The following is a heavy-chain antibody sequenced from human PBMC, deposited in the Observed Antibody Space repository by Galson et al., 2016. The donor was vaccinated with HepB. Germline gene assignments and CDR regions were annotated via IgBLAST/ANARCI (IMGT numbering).Heavy chain of an antibody. Sequence: SVKVSCKTSGYTFTSYYMHWVRQAPGQGLEWMGLINPSGGSTTYAQNFQGRVTMTRDTSTSTVYMELSSLRSEDTAVYYCARVTTPAYYFDYWGQGTLVTVS. CDR2: INPSGGST. J-gene: IGHJ4*02. CDR3: ARVTTPAYYFDY. V-gene: IGHV1-46*01. D-gene: IGHD1-26*01. CDR1: GYTFTSYY.